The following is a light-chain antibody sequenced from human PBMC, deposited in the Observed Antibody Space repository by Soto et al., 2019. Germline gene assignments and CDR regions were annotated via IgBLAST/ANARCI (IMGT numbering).Light chain of an antibody. V-gene: IGLV2-14*01. CDR2: EVS. CDR3: SSYTSTSTPRV. CDR1: ISDVGAYKF. J-gene: IGLJ3*02. Sequence: QSLLTQPASVSGSPGQSITIFCSGTISDVGAYKFVSWYRHHPGKAPQVMIYEVSNRPSGVSNRFSGSKSGNTASLTISGLQPGDEGDYYCSSYTSTSTPRVFGGGTKVTVL.